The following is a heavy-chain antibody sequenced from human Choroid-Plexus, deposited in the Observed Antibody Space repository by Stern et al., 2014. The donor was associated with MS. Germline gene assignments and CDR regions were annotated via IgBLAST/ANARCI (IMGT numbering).Heavy chain of an antibody. J-gene: IGHJ6*02. V-gene: IGHV3-30-3*01. D-gene: IGHD2-2*01. CDR1: GNTFSDYG. CDR2: ISSDGSQQ. CDR3: ARASPGSRRGQASNIVLVPDVTPYYYYGMDV. Sequence: VQLVESGGGVVQPGRSLRLSCAASGNTFSDYGMHWVRQAPGKGLEWVAVISSDGSQQYHADSVKGRFTISRDNSKNTLFLQMNSLRVEDTAVYYCARASPGSRRGQASNIVLVPDVTPYYYYGMDVWGQGTTVTVSS.